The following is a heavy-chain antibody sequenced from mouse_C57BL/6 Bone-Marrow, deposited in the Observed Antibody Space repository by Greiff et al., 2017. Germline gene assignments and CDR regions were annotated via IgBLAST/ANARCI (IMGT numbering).Heavy chain of an antibody. V-gene: IGHV1-26*01. D-gene: IGHD2-2*01. J-gene: IGHJ4*01. CDR1: GYTFTDYY. CDR2: INPNNGGT. Sequence: VQLQQSGPELVKPGASVKISCKASGYTFTDYYMNWVKQSHGKSLEWIGDINPNNGGTSYNQKFKGKATLTVDKSSSTAYMELRSLTSEDSAVYYCAREGGYLYAMDYWGQGTSVTVSS. CDR3: AREGGYLYAMDY.